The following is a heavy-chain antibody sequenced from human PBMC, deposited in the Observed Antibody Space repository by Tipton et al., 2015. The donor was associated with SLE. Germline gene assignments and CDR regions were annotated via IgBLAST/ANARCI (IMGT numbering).Heavy chain of an antibody. D-gene: IGHD3-10*01. Sequence: TLSLTCAVSGYSISSGYYWGWIRQPPRKGLEWLGSIYRSGSTYNNPSLRSRVTISVDTSKNQFSLRLSSVTAADTAVYYCARHYWGSDYWGQGTLVTVSS. CDR1: GYSISSGYY. CDR3: ARHYWGSDY. J-gene: IGHJ4*02. CDR2: IYRSGST. V-gene: IGHV4-38-2*01.